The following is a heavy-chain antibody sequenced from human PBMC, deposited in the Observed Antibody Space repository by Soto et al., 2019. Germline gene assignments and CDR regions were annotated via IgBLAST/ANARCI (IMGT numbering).Heavy chain of an antibody. CDR1: GFTFSNYA. V-gene: IGHV3-30-3*01. CDR2: ISYDGSNK. Sequence: QVQLVESGGGVVQPGRSLRLSCAASGFTFSNYAMHWVRQAPGKGLEWVTLISYDGSNKYYADSEKGRFTISRDNSKNTLYLQMNSLRPEDTAGYYCARDNGDPSDCWGQGALVTVSS. D-gene: IGHD4-17*01. J-gene: IGHJ4*02. CDR3: ARDNGDPSDC.